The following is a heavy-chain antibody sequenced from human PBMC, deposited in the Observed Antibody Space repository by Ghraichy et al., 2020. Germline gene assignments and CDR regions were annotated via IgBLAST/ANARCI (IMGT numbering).Heavy chain of an antibody. Sequence: SETLSLTCAVYGGSFSGYYWSWIRQPPGKGLEWIGEINHSGSTNYNPSLKSRVTISVDTSKNQFSLKLSSVTAADTAVYYCARARWELLAYYYYGMDVWGQGTTVTVSS. V-gene: IGHV4-34*01. J-gene: IGHJ6*02. CDR2: INHSGST. CDR3: ARARWELLAYYYYGMDV. D-gene: IGHD1-26*01. CDR1: GGSFSGYY.